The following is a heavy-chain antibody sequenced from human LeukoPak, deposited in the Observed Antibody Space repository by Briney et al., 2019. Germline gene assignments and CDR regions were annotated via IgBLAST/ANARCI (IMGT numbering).Heavy chain of an antibody. J-gene: IGHJ3*02. CDR2: IGSSDTTV. CDR1: GFTFSTSE. Sequence: GGSLRLSCAASGFTFSTSEMNWVRQAPGKGLEWVSYIGSSDTTVHYADSVEGRFTISRDNAKNSLYLQMNSLRAEDTAIYYCARLTVTTKDAFDIWGQGTMVIVSS. V-gene: IGHV3-48*03. CDR3: ARLTVTTKDAFDI. D-gene: IGHD4-17*01.